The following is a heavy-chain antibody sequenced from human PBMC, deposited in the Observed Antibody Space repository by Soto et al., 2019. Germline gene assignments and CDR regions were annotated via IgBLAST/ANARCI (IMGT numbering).Heavy chain of an antibody. CDR1: GYTFTSYG. J-gene: IGHJ4*02. CDR2: ISAYNGNT. V-gene: IGHV1-18*01. D-gene: IGHD3-22*01. CDR3: ARATYYYDSSGYYYIDYFDY. Sequence: QVQLVQSGAEVKKPGASVKVSCKASGYTFTSYGISWVRQAPGQGLEWMVWISAYNGNTNYAQKLQGRVTMTTDTSTSTAYMELRSLRSDDTAVYYCARATYYYDSSGYYYIDYFDYWGQGTLVTVSS.